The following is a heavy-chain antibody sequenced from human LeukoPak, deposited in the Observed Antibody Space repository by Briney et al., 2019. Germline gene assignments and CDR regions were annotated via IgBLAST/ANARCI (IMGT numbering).Heavy chain of an antibody. CDR2: IYSGGSI. V-gene: IGHV3-53*01. Sequence: GGSLRLSCAASGLTVRSNYMSWVRQAPGKGLEWVSVIYSGGSIYYADFVKGRFTISRDNSKNTLYPQMNSLRVEDTAVYYCARDPYSGSFYGDDWGQGTLVTVSS. CDR3: ARDPYSGSFYGDD. CDR1: GLTVRSNY. J-gene: IGHJ4*02. D-gene: IGHD1-26*01.